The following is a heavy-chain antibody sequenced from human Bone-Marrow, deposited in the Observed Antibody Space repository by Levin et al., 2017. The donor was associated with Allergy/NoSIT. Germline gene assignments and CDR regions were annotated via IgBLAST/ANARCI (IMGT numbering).Heavy chain of an antibody. J-gene: IGHJ3*01. Sequence: SQTLSLTCTVSGGPLRSFYWTWIRQPPGKGLEWIGYIYSSGSTNYNPSLESRVTMSIDTSRNHFSLKLSSVTPADTAIYYCARDSRYTSAFDLWGQGTVVTVS. CDR1: GGPLRSFY. V-gene: IGHV4-59*01. D-gene: IGHD2-2*02. CDR3: ARDSRYTSAFDL. CDR2: IYSSGST.